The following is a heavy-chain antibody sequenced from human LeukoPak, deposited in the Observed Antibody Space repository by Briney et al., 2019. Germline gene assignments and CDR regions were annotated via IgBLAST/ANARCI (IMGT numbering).Heavy chain of an antibody. CDR1: GGSISSYY. CDR2: IYYGGST. V-gene: IGHV4-59*08. D-gene: IGHD6-19*01. CDR3: ARQKEYSSGWYY. Sequence: SETLSLTCTVSGGSISSYYWSWIRQPPGKGLEWIGYIYYGGSTNYNPSLKSRVTISVDTSKNQFSLKLSSVTAADTAVYYCARQKEYSSGWYYWGREPWSPSPQ. J-gene: IGHJ4*02.